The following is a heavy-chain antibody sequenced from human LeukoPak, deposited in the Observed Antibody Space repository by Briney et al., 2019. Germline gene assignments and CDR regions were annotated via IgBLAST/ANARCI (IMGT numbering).Heavy chain of an antibody. CDR1: GVSISSSNSY. J-gene: IGHJ4*02. D-gene: IGHD6-19*01. V-gene: IGHV4-39*07. CDR2: IYYSGST. Sequence: SETLSLTCTVSGVSISSSNSYWGWIRQPPGKGLEWIGSIYYSGSTNYNPSLKSRVTMSVDTSKNQFSLKLSSVTAADTAVYYCAREEGLATNDWGQGTLVTVSS. CDR3: AREEGLATND.